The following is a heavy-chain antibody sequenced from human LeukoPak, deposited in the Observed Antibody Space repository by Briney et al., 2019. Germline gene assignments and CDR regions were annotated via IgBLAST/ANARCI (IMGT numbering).Heavy chain of an antibody. CDR2: INHSGST. Sequence: SETLSLTCAVYGGSFSGYYWSWIRQPPGKGLEWIGEINHSGSTNYNPSLKSRVTISVDTSKNQFSLKLSSVTAADTAVYYCARTVGGSYNWFDPWGQGTLVTVSS. J-gene: IGHJ5*02. CDR3: ARTVGGSYNWFDP. V-gene: IGHV4-34*01. CDR1: GGSFSGYY. D-gene: IGHD3-16*01.